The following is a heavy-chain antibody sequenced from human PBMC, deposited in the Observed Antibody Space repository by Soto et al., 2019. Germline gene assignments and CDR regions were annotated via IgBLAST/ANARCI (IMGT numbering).Heavy chain of an antibody. CDR3: ARSSGGNFGIIIEGTNWVAP. Sequence: QLVQSGGEVKQPGASVKVSCKAPRDTFTSYYINWVRQAPGQGLEWMGVINPHGGSTAYAQKFKGRVTLTSHTSASTVYMEVSSLTSEDTAMYYCARSSGGNFGIIIEGTNWVAPWGQGTLVTVSS. V-gene: IGHV1-46*01. J-gene: IGHJ5*02. D-gene: IGHD1-26*01. CDR2: INPHGGST. CDR1: RDTFTSYY.